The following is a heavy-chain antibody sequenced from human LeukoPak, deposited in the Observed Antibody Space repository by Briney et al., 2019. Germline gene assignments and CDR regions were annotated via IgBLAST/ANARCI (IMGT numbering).Heavy chain of an antibody. CDR3: ARQSYHFLTNNDFDP. Sequence: SETLSLTCTVSGASLRSSNSYWGWIRQPPGKGLEWIGSIYYSGSTYYNPSLKSRVTISIDTSKNQFSLRLSSVTAADTAVYYCARQSYHFLTNNDFDPWGQGTLVTVSS. CDR2: IYYSGST. D-gene: IGHD3-9*01. CDR1: GASLRSSNSY. J-gene: IGHJ5*02. V-gene: IGHV4-39*01.